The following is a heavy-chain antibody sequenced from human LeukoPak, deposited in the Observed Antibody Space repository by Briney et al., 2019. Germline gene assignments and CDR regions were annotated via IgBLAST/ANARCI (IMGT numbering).Heavy chain of an antibody. Sequence: GGSLRLSCAASGFTFSSYAMSWVRQAPGKGLEWVSGISDSGGGTYYADSVKGRFTISRDNSKNTVYLQMNSLRAEDTATYYCTRDGWDHWGQGTLVTVSS. CDR2: ISDSGGGT. CDR3: TRDGWDH. J-gene: IGHJ4*02. D-gene: IGHD6-19*01. CDR1: GFTFSSYA. V-gene: IGHV3-23*01.